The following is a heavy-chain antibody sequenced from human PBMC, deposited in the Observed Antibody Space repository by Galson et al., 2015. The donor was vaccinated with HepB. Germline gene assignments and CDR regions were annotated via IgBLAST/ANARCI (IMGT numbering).Heavy chain of an antibody. CDR3: ARISPSDGSSSGRDY. V-gene: IGHV1-46*01. CDR1: GYTFTSYY. D-gene: IGHD6-6*01. J-gene: IGHJ4*02. CDR2: INPSGGST. Sequence: SVKVSCKASGYTFTSYYMHWVRQAPGQGLEWMGIINPSGGSTSYAQKFQGRVTMTRDTSTSTVYMELSSLRSEDTAVYYCARISPSDGSSSGRDYWGQGTLVTVSS.